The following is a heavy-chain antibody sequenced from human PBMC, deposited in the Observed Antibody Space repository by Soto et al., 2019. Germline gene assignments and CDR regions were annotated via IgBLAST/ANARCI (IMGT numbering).Heavy chain of an antibody. J-gene: IGHJ6*03. CDR3: ARAYFYVGDDDDNYYYMDV. CDR1: GFTFSSYT. Sequence: TGGSLRLSCAASGFTFSSYTMNWVRQAPGKGLEWVSSITSRSSYIYYADSMKGRFTISRDNAKNSLYLQMNTLRAEDTAVYYCARAYFYVGDDDDNYYYMDVWGKGTTVTVSS. V-gene: IGHV3-21*01. D-gene: IGHD3-10*01. CDR2: ITSRSSYI.